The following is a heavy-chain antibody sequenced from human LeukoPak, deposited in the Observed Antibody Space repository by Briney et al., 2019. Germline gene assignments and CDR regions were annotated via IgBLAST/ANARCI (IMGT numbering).Heavy chain of an antibody. CDR3: ARGSAVLDAFDI. CDR1: GGSISSGGFS. CDR2: IYHSGST. Sequence: SETLSLTCAVSGGSISSGGFSWSWIRQPPGKGLEWIGYIYHSGSTYYNPSLKSRVTISVDRSKNQFSLKLSSVTAADTAVYYCARGSAVLDAFDIWGQGTMVAVSS. V-gene: IGHV4-30-2*01. D-gene: IGHD2-8*02. J-gene: IGHJ3*02.